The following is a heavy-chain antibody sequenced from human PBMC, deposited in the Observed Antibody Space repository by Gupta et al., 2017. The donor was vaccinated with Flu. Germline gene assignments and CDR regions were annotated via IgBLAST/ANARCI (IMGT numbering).Heavy chain of an antibody. CDR3: AKDSGGFDY. CDR1: GFTFSTYT. J-gene: IGHJ4*02. V-gene: IGHV3-23*01. Sequence: EVQLLESGGGLVQPGGSLRLSCAASGFTFSTYTMGWVRQAPGKGLAWVSIISGSGGSTYYADSVKGRFTISRDNSKNTLYLQMNSLTAEDTALYYCAKDSGGFDYWGQGTLVTVSS. D-gene: IGHD3-10*01. CDR2: ISGSGGST.